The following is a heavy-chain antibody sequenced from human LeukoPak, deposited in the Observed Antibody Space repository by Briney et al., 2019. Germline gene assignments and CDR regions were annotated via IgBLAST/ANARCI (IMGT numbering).Heavy chain of an antibody. Sequence: SETLSLTCSVSGGSISSYYWSCIRQPPAKGLEWIGYIYYSGSTNYNPSLKSRVTISVHTSKNQFSLSLSSVTAADAAVYYCARGGLYSSIWGQGTLVTVS. V-gene: IGHV4-59*08. CDR1: GGSISSYY. J-gene: IGHJ4*02. D-gene: IGHD6-13*01. CDR3: ARGGLYSSI. CDR2: IYYSGST.